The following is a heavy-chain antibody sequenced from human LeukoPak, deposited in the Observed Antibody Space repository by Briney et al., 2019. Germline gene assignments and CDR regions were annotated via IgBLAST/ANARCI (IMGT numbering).Heavy chain of an antibody. Sequence: PGESLKISCKGSGYSFTSYWMGWARQMPGKGLEWMGIFYPGDSDIRHSPSFQGQVTISVAKSITTAYLQWSSLKASDTAMYYCAGRGITVSADTFDIWGQGTMVTVSS. J-gene: IGHJ3*02. CDR1: GYSFTSYW. V-gene: IGHV5-51*01. D-gene: IGHD6-19*01. CDR2: FYPGDSDI. CDR3: AGRGITVSADTFDI.